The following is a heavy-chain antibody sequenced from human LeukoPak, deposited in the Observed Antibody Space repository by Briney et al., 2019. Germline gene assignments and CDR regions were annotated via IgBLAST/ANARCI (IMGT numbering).Heavy chain of an antibody. Sequence: GASVKVSCKASGYTFTSYDINWVRQAPGQGLEWMGWINPNSGGTNYAQKFQGRVTMTRDTSISTAYMELSRLRSDDTAVYYCAIGYCSGGSCYPHDYWGQGTLVTVSS. CDR3: AIGYCSGGSCYPHDY. J-gene: IGHJ4*02. D-gene: IGHD2-15*01. V-gene: IGHV1-2*02. CDR2: INPNSGGT. CDR1: GYTFTSYD.